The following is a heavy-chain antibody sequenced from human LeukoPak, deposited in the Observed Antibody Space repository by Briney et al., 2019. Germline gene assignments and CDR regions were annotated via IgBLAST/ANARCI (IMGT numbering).Heavy chain of an antibody. D-gene: IGHD3-3*01. CDR1: GFTFSSYA. V-gene: IGHV3-23*01. CDR2: ISGSGGST. Sequence: GGSLRLSCAASGFTFSSYAMSWVRQAPGKGLEWVSAISGSGGSTYYADSVKGRFTISRDNPKNTLYLQMNSLRAEDTAVYYCAKGGGFLEWLLDYWGQGTLVTVSS. CDR3: AKGGGFLEWLLDY. J-gene: IGHJ4*02.